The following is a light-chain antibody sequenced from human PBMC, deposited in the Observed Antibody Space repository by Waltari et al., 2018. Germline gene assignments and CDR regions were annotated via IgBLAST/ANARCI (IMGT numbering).Light chain of an antibody. CDR3: QQYGGSPLT. CDR2: GAS. J-gene: IGKJ4*01. CDR1: QSVSSSF. V-gene: IGKV3-20*01. Sequence: EIVLTQSPGTLSLSPGERATLSCRASQSVSSSFLAWYQQKPGQALRLLIYGASSRATGIPDRFSGSGSGTDFTLTISRLEPADFAVYYCQQYGGSPLTFGGGTKVEIK.